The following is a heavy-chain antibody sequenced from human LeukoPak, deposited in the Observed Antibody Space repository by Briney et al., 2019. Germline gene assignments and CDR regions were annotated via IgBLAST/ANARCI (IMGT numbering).Heavy chain of an antibody. V-gene: IGHV3-30*18. Sequence: GGSLRLSCAASGFTFSSYGMHWVRQAPGKGLEWVAVISYDGSNKYYADSVKGRFTISRDNPKNTLYLQMNSLRAEDTAVYYCAKGGSGYDYRTHYWYGMDVWGQGTTVTVSS. CDR1: GFTFSSYG. CDR3: AKGGSGYDYRTHYWYGMDV. J-gene: IGHJ6*02. D-gene: IGHD5-12*01. CDR2: ISYDGSNK.